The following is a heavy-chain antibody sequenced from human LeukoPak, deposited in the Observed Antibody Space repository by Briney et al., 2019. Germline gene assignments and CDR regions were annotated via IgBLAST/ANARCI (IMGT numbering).Heavy chain of an antibody. Sequence: GGSLRLSCAASGFVFSTHEMNWVRQAPGKGLEWVSYIRRSGGSIDYADSVKGRFTISGDNAKNSVYLQLNSLRAEDTAVYYCASGGETTYFSFGMDVWGQGTTVTVSS. V-gene: IGHV3-48*03. CDR3: ASGGETTYFSFGMDV. D-gene: IGHD3-16*01. CDR2: IRRSGGSI. CDR1: GFVFSTHE. J-gene: IGHJ6*02.